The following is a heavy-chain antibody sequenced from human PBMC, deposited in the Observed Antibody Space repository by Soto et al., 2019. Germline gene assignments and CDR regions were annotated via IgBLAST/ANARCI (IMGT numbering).Heavy chain of an antibody. Sequence: ASVKVSCKASGYIFSANYIHWVRQAPGQGLERLGWINPHSGATNYAQKFLGRVTMSADTSASTAYMDLARLKSDDTAVYYCVGAHALGFSNWFDPWGRGTLVTVSS. CDR1: GYIFSANY. CDR3: VGAHALGFSNWFDP. V-gene: IGHV1-2*02. CDR2: INPHSGAT. D-gene: IGHD3-10*01. J-gene: IGHJ5*02.